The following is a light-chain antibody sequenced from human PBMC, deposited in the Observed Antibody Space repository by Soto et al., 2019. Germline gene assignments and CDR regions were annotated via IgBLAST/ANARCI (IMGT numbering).Light chain of an antibody. CDR2: GNS. CDR3: QSYDSSLSAVV. Sequence: QSVLTQPPSVSGAPGQRVTISCTGSSSNIGAGYDVHWYQQLPGTAPKLLICGNSNRPSGVPDRFSGSKSGTSASLAITGLQAEDEADYYCQSYDSSLSAVVFGGGTKLTV. J-gene: IGLJ2*01. CDR1: SSNIGAGYD. V-gene: IGLV1-40*01.